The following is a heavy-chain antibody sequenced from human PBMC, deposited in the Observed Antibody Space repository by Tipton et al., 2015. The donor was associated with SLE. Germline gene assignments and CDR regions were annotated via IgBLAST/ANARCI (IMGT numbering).Heavy chain of an antibody. CDR2: LTDGGGIT. CDR1: GFTFSNFA. CDR3: AKAPYYYDNSGVCWYFDL. D-gene: IGHD3-22*01. Sequence: GSLRLSCAASGFTFSNFAMSWVRQAPGKGLEWVSTLTDGGGITYYADSVKGRFTISRDNSKNTLYLQMNSLRAEDTAVYYCAKAPYYYDNSGVCWYFDLWGRGTLVTVSS. V-gene: IGHV3-23*01. J-gene: IGHJ2*01.